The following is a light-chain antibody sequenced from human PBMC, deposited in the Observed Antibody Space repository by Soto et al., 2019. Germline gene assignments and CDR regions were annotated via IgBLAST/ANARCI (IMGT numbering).Light chain of an antibody. CDR1: SSDVGGYKY. Sequence: QSALTQPASVSESPGQSITISCTGTSSDVGGYKYVSWYQQQPDKAPKLMIYDVSYRPSGVPNRFSGSKSGNTASLTISGLQVEDEADYYCASYTTSNTPWVFGGGTKLTVL. J-gene: IGLJ3*02. V-gene: IGLV2-14*03. CDR2: DVS. CDR3: ASYTTSNTPWV.